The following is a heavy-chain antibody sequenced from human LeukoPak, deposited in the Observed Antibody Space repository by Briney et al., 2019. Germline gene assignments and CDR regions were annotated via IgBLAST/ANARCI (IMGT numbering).Heavy chain of an antibody. CDR2: IYYSGST. Sequence: PSETLSLTCTVSGGSITSNSYYWGWIRQPPGKGLEWIGSIYYSGSTYYKPSLKSRVTISVDTSKNQFSLKLSSVTAADTAVYHCARQYYYESSGYHDAFDIWGQGTMVTVSS. CDR1: GGSITSNSYY. V-gene: IGHV4-39*01. J-gene: IGHJ3*02. CDR3: ARQYYYESSGYHDAFDI. D-gene: IGHD3-22*01.